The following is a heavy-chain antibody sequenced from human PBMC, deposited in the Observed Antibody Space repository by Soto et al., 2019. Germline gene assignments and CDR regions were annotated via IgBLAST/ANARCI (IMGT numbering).Heavy chain of an antibody. D-gene: IGHD3-10*01. Sequence: QVQLVQSGAEVKKPGASVKVSCKVSGTSLTTYGISWVRQAPGQGLEWMGWISGYNGHTKYAQRLQGRVTMTTDTSTSTGYMELRSLRSDDTAVYYCARVLIGELSWFDPWGQGTLVTVSS. CDR1: GTSLTTYG. V-gene: IGHV1-18*01. J-gene: IGHJ5*02. CDR3: ARVLIGELSWFDP. CDR2: ISGYNGHT.